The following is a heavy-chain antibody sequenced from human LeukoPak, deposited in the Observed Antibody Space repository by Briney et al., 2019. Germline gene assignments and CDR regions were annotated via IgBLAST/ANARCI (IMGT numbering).Heavy chain of an antibody. J-gene: IGHJ4*02. CDR3: ARHLPGDYRPDY. CDR1: GGSISSYY. D-gene: IGHD4-17*01. Sequence: SETLSLTCTVSGGSISSYYWSWIRQPPGKGLEWIGYIYYSGSTNYNPSLKSRVTISVDTSKNQFSLKLSSVTAADTAVYYCARHLPGDYRPDYWGQGTLVTVSS. CDR2: IYYSGST. V-gene: IGHV4-59*08.